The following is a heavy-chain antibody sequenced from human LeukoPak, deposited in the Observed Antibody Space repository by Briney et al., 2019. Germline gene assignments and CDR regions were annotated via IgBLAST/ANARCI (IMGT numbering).Heavy chain of an antibody. J-gene: IGHJ4*02. CDR1: GGSISSYY. D-gene: IGHD6-13*01. CDR3: ARGLVAAAVPFDY. CDR2: IYTSGST. V-gene: IGHV4-4*07. Sequence: SETLSLTCTVSGGSISSYYWSWSRQPAGKGLEWIGRIYTSGSTNYNPSLNSRVTMSVDTSKNQFSLKLSSVTAADTAVYYCARGLVAAAVPFDYWGQGTLVTVSS.